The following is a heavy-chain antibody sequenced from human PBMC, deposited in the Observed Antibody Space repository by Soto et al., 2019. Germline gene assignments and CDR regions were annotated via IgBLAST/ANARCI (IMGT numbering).Heavy chain of an antibody. CDR2: IDWDDDK. Sequence: ESGPTLVNPTQTLTLTCTFSGFSLSTSGMCVSWIRQPPGKALEWLARIDWDDDKYYSTSLKTRLTISKDTSKNQVVLTMTNMDPVDTAMYYCARVRRAATGSLLDYWGQGTLVTVSS. V-gene: IGHV2-70*11. CDR1: GFSLSTSGMC. CDR3: ARVRRAATGSLLDY. J-gene: IGHJ4*02. D-gene: IGHD2-15*01.